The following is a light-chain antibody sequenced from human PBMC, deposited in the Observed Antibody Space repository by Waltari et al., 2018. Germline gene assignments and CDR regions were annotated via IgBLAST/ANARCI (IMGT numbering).Light chain of an antibody. CDR1: SSDVETFNL. J-gene: IGLJ1*01. CDR3: CAYAGNSV. V-gene: IGLV2-23*01. CDR2: EGN. Sequence: QSALTQPASVSGSPGQSIPISCTGISSDVETFNLVSWYQQYPGKAPKLIIFEGNKRPSRVSNRFSGSKSGNTASLTISGLQTEDEADYFCCAYAGNSVFGTGTKVTVL.